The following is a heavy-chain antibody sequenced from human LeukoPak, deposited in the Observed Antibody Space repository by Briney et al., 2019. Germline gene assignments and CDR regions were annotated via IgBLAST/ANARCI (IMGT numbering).Heavy chain of an antibody. D-gene: IGHD6-19*01. CDR1: GGSISYYY. CDR3: ARESPTYSSGWYKDF. J-gene: IGHJ4*02. CDR2: IYISGST. V-gene: IGHV4-4*07. Sequence: SETLSLTCTVSGGSISYYYWSWLRQPAGGGLEWIGRIYISGSTNYNPSLKSRVTISIDKSNNQFFLKLNSVTAADTAVYYCARESPTYSSGWYKDFWGQGTLVTVSS.